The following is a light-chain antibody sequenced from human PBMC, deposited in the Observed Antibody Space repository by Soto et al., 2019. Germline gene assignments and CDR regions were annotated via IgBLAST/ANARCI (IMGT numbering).Light chain of an antibody. Sequence: IQMTQSPSSLSASVGDRVTITCRASQSISTFLNWYQQKPGKAPKFLINDASSLQSGVPLRFSGSASGTHFTLTISSLQPEDFATYYCLQHNSYPWTFGQGTRWIS. CDR1: QSISTF. CDR3: LQHNSYPWT. V-gene: IGKV1-39*01. CDR2: DAS. J-gene: IGKJ1*01.